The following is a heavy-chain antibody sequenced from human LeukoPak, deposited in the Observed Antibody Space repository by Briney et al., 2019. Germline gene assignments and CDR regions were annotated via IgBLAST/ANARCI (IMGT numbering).Heavy chain of an antibody. CDR3: AGRGSSPYRAVTFAGQEE. V-gene: IGHV1-2*02. CDR1: GYTFTGYY. D-gene: IGHD1-26*01. Sequence: ASVKVSCKASGYTFTGYYMHWVRQAPGQGLEWMGWINPNSGGTNYAQKFQGRVTMTRDTSISTAYMELSRLRSDDTAVYYCAGRGSSPYRAVTFAGQEEWGQGTLVTVSS. CDR2: INPNSGGT. J-gene: IGHJ4*02.